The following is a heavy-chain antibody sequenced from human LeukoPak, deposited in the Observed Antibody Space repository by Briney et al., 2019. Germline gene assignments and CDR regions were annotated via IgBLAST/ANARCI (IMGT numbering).Heavy chain of an antibody. Sequence: GRSLRLSCAASGFTFSNYDMHWVRQAPGKGLEWVAVISYDGSNIYYADSVNGRFTISRDNSKNTLYLQMNSLRAEDTAVYYCANIPEEVVAATGTGHFDYWGQGTLVTVSS. CDR3: ANIPEEVVAATGTGHFDY. CDR1: GFTFSNYD. CDR2: ISYDGSNI. V-gene: IGHV3-30*18. D-gene: IGHD2-15*01. J-gene: IGHJ4*02.